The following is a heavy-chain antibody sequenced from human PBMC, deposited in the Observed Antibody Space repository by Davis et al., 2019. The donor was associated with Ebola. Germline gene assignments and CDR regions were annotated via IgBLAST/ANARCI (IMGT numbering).Heavy chain of an antibody. D-gene: IGHD3-3*01. CDR2: VSHSEREK. CDR1: GFTFRNYA. J-gene: IGHJ4*02. CDR3: ARAVFHEVLDY. Sequence: GESLKISCSASGFTFRNYAMHWVRQAPGKGLEWVAVVSHSEREKFYADSVKGRFTISRDNSENTLFLQMNSLTADDTAVYYCARAVFHEVLDYWGQGTPVTGSS. V-gene: IGHV3-30*04.